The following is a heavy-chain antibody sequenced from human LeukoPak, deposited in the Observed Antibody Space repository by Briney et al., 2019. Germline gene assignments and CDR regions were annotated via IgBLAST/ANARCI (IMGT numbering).Heavy chain of an antibody. CDR2: ISWNSVTI. V-gene: IGHV3-9*01. J-gene: IGHJ5*02. CDR3: ARASYSSSFFPVGWFDP. Sequence: GGSLILSCAASGFTFDDCAMHRVRQAPGKGLEWVSGISWNSVTIDYADSVKGRFTISRDNAKNSLYLQMNSLRPEDTAVYYCARASYSSSFFPVGWFDPWGQGTPVTVSS. CDR1: GFTFDDCA. D-gene: IGHD6-13*01.